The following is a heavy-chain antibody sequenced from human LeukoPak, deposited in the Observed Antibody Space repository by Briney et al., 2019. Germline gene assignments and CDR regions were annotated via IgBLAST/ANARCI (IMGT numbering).Heavy chain of an antibody. V-gene: IGHV1-69*04. CDR2: IIPILGIA. J-gene: IGHJ4*02. Sequence: SVKVSCKASGGAFSSYAISWVRQAPGQGLEWMGRIIPILGIANYAQKFQGRVTITADKSTSTAYMELSSLRSEDTAVYYCARDEGGYEGYWGQGTLVTVSS. D-gene: IGHD5-12*01. CDR3: ARDEGGYEGY. CDR1: GGAFSSYA.